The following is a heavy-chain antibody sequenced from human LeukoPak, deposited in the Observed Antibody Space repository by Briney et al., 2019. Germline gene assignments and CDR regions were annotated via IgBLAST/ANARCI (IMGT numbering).Heavy chain of an antibody. CDR1: GFTFSGSL. D-gene: IGHD5-24*01. J-gene: IGHJ5*02. CDR2: IRSKADSYET. CDR3: TRFVPGYIDGFDP. Sequence: GGSLRLSCAASGFTFSGSLMHSVRQASGKGLKWVGRIRSKADSYETAYAASVKGRFIISRDDSKNTMYLRMNSLKTEDTAVYHCTRFVPGYIDGFDPWGQGTLVTVSS. V-gene: IGHV3-73*01.